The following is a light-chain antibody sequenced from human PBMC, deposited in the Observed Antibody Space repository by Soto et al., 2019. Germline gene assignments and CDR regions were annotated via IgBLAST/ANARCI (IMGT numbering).Light chain of an antibody. J-gene: IGKJ2*01. CDR3: QQYNTWYT. CDR1: RNINKW. CDR2: KTS. V-gene: IGKV1-5*03. Sequence: DIQMTQSPSTLSASVGDRVTITCRASRNINKWLAWYQQKPGKAPNLLIYKTSSLESGVPSRFSGGGSGTEYTLTISSLQPDDFATYYCQQYNTWYTFGQGTRLEIK.